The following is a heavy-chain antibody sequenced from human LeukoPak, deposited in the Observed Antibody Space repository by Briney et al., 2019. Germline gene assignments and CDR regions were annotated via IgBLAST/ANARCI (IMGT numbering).Heavy chain of an antibody. D-gene: IGHD3-22*01. CDR2: INPNSGGT. CDR1: GYTFTGYY. CDR3: ARITYYYDSSGYRFDY. V-gene: IGHV1-2*06. J-gene: IGHJ4*02. Sequence: ASVKVSCKASGYTFTGYYMHWVRQAPGQGLEWMGRINPNSGGTNYAQKFQGRVTMTRDTSISTAYMELSRLRSDDTAVYYYARITYYYDSSGYRFDYWGQGTLVTVSS.